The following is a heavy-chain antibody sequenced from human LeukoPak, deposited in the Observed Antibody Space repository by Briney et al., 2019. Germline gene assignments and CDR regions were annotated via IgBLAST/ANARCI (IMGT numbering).Heavy chain of an antibody. D-gene: IGHD3-10*01. Sequence: ASVKVSCKASGYTFTSYGISWVRQAPGQGLEWMGWISAYNGNTNYAQKLQGRVTMTTDTSTSTAYMELRSLRSDDTAVYYCARVGGTMVRGVTITSEMDYWGQGTLVTVSS. CDR1: GYTFTSYG. J-gene: IGHJ4*02. CDR3: ARVGGTMVRGVTITSEMDY. CDR2: ISAYNGNT. V-gene: IGHV1-18*01.